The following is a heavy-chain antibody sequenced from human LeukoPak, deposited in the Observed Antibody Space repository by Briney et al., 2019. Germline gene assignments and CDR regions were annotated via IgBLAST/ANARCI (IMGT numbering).Heavy chain of an antibody. D-gene: IGHD1-1*01. V-gene: IGHV3-21*01. CDR2: ISSSGSYI. J-gene: IGHJ4*02. CDR3: ARGDNWNFAHLDY. Sequence: GGSLRLSCAASRFTFSTYSLNWVRQAPGKGLEWVSSISSSGSYIYYADSLKGRFTISRDNTKNSLYLQMSSLRAEDTAVYYCARGDNWNFAHLDYWGQGTLVTVSS. CDR1: RFTFSTYS.